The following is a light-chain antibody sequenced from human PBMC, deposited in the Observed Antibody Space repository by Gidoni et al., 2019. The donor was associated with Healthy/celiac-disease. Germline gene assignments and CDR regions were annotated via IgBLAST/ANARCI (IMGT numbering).Light chain of an antibody. J-gene: IGKJ4*01. V-gene: IGKV1-39*01. Sequence: DIQITHSPSSLSASIGDRVTITCRASQSISSYLNWYQQKPGKAPKLLIYAASSLQSGVPSRFSGSGSGTDFTLTISSLQPEDFATYYCQQSYSTRFTFGGGTKVEIK. CDR3: QQSYSTRFT. CDR1: QSISSY. CDR2: AAS.